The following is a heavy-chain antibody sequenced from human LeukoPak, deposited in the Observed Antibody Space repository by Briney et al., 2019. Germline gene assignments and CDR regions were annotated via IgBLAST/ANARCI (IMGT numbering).Heavy chain of an antibody. V-gene: IGHV3-64D*09. CDR2: ISSNGGST. J-gene: IGHJ4*02. D-gene: IGHD2-8*01. CDR3: VKDPCTNGVCYHFDY. CDR1: GFTFSSYA. Sequence: GGSLRLSCSASGFTFSSYAMHWVRQAPGEGLEYVSAISSNGGSTYYADSVKGRFTISRDNSKNTLYLQMSSLRAEDTAVYYCVKDPCTNGVCYHFDYWGQGTLVTVSS.